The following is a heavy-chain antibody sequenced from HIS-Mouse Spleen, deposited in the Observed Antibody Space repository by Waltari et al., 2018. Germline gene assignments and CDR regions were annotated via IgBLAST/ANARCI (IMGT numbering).Heavy chain of an antibody. V-gene: IGHV1-2*02. Sequence: QVQLVQSGAEVKKPGASVKVSCKASGYTFTGYYMHWVRQAPGQGREWMAWLNPNSGGTNSAQKVQGRVTWTRETYISTAYMELSRLRSDDTAVYYWARVSSGGSDFDDWGQGTLVTVSS. CDR3: ARVSSGGSDFDD. D-gene: IGHD3-16*01. J-gene: IGHJ4*02. CDR1: GYTFTGYY. CDR2: LNPNSGGT.